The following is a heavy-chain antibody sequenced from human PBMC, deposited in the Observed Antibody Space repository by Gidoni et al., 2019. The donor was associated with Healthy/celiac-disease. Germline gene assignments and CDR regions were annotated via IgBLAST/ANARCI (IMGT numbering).Heavy chain of an antibody. V-gene: IGHV4-39*02. CDR2: IYYSGST. D-gene: IGHD3-3*01. J-gene: IGHJ5*02. CDR1: GGSISSSSYY. CDR3: AIEGITIFGVVPENWFDP. Sequence: QLQLQESGPGLVKPSETLSRTCTVSGGSISSSSYYWGWIRPPPGKGLEWIGSIYYSGSTYYNPSLKSRVTISVDTSKNQFSLKLSSVTAADTAVYYCAIEGITIFGVVPENWFDPWGQGTLVTVSS.